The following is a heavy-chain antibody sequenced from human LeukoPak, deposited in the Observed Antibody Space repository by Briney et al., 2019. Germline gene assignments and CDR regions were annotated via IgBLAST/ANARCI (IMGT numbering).Heavy chain of an antibody. V-gene: IGHV3-15*01. J-gene: IGHJ4*02. CDR1: GFTFSDAW. CDR2: IKRQTEGWTK. D-gene: IGHD1-14*01. Sequence: RPGGSLRLSCAASGFTFSDAWLNWVRQTPKKGLEWVARIKRQTEGWTKDYAAPVKGRFTNSRDDSKSTVYLQMNSLEIEDTAVYYCSRNADHDWWGQGTLVTVSS. CDR3: SRNADHDW.